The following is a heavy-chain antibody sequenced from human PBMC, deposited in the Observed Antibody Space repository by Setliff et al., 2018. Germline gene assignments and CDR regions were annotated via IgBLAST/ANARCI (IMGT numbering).Heavy chain of an antibody. J-gene: IGHJ5*02. CDR1: GYTFTVYT. D-gene: IGHD5-18*01. CDR3: ARGSSGYSYGYYWFDP. V-gene: IGHV1-2*02. Sequence: ASVKVSCKVSGYTFTVYTMNWVRQAPGQGLEWMGWINPNSGGTNYAQKFQGRVTMTRDTSISTAYMELSSLRSEDTAVYYCARGSSGYSYGYYWFDPWGQGTLVTVSS. CDR2: INPNSGGT.